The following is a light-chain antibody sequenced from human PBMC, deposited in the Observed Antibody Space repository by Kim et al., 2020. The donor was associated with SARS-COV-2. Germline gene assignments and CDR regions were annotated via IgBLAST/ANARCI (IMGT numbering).Light chain of an antibody. CDR2: DVN. J-gene: IGLJ1*01. Sequence: GQSVTISCTRTSSDVGRYNFVSWYQQQPGKGPKLMIYDVNKRPSGISTRFSGSKSGNTASLTISGLQSEDEADYYCSSYAVTSSYVFGTGTKVTVL. CDR3: SSYAVTSSYV. CDR1: SSDVGRYNF. V-gene: IGLV2-14*03.